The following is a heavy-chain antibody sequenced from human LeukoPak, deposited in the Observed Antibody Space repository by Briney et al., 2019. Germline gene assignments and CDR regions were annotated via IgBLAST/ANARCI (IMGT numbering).Heavy chain of an antibody. D-gene: IGHD6-6*01. V-gene: IGHV3-23*01. CDR3: AKNLPGRPFDY. CDR2: IGTGGDDR. CDR1: GFTFSIYA. Sequence: GGSLRLSCAASGFTFSIYAMSWVRQAPGKGLEWVSSIGTGGDDRYYADSVTGRFVISRDNSKNTVYLQMNSLRAEDTAIYYCAKNLPGRPFDYWGQGALVTVSS. J-gene: IGHJ4*02.